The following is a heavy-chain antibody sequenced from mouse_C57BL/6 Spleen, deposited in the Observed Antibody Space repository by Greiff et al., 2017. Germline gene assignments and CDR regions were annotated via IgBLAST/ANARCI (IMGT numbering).Heavy chain of an antibody. CDR1: GYTFTDYY. V-gene: IGHV1-26*01. CDR2: INPNNGGT. J-gene: IGHJ4*01. Sequence: VQLQQSGPELVKPGASVKISCKASGYTFTDYYMNWVKQSHGKSLEWIGDINPNNGGTSYNQKFKGKATLTVDKSSSTAYMELRSLTSEDSAVYYCAKEYYSNYVAMDYWGQGTSVTVSS. CDR3: AKEYYSNYVAMDY. D-gene: IGHD2-5*01.